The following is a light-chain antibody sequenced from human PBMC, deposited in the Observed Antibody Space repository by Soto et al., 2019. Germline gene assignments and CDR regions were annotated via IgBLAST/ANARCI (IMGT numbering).Light chain of an antibody. CDR2: GVS. Sequence: EIVLTQSPGTVSLSPGERATLSCRASQSLSGSYLAWYQQKPGQAPRLLIYGVSNRATGIPDRFSGSGSGTDFTLTISRLEPEDFAVYYCHQYGSSPRTFGQGTKVEIK. J-gene: IGKJ1*01. V-gene: IGKV3-20*01. CDR1: QSLSGSY. CDR3: HQYGSSPRT.